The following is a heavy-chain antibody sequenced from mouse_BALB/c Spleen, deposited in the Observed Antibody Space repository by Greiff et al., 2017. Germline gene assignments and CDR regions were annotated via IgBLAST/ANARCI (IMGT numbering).Heavy chain of an antibody. CDR3: ARGDTTAQFAY. Sequence: EVKVVESGNGLVKPSQSLSLTCTVTGYSITSDYAWNWIRQFPGNKLEWMGYISYSGSTSYNPSLKSRISITRDTSKNQFFLQLNSVTTEDTATYYCARGDTTAQFAYWGQGTLVTVSA. D-gene: IGHD1-2*01. CDR1: GYSITSDYA. CDR2: ISYSGST. J-gene: IGHJ3*01. V-gene: IGHV3-2*02.